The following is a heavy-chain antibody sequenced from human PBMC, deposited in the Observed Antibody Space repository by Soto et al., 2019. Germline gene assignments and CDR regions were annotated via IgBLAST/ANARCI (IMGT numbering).Heavy chain of an antibody. V-gene: IGHV4-61*01. D-gene: IGHD7-27*01. CDR3: ASDPANWGVPESYYGMDV. J-gene: IGHJ6*02. Sequence: QVQLQESGPGLGKPSKTLSRTCTVSGGSVSSGSYYWSWIRQPPGKGLEGIGYVYYGGSTNYNPSLLSRVPMSGDTAKKPFSLKLSSVPAADTAVYYRASDPANWGVPESYYGMDVWGQGTTVTVSS. CDR2: VYYGGST. CDR1: GGSVSSGSYY.